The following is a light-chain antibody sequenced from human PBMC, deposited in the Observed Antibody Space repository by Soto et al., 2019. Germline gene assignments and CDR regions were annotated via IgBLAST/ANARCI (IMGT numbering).Light chain of an antibody. CDR2: EIS. Sequence: QSALTQPPSASGSPGQSVTIPCTGTSSDVGGYNYVSWYQQHSTKAPKLMIYEISKRPSGFPDRFSGSKSGNTASLTVSGRRAEDEADYFCSSYACSYRVFGTGTKVTVL. CDR1: SSDVGGYNY. V-gene: IGLV2-8*01. J-gene: IGLJ1*01. CDR3: SSYACSYRV.